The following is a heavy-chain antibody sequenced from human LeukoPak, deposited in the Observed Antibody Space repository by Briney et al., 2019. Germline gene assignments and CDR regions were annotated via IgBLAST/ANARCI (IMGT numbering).Heavy chain of an antibody. CDR2: IYYSGST. V-gene: IGHV4-39*01. CDR3: ARQYDFWRGASPYYYYYYYMDV. D-gene: IGHD3-3*01. J-gene: IGHJ6*03. CDR1: GGSISSSSYY. Sequence: KPSETLSLTCTVSGGSISSSSYYWGWIRQPPGKGLEWIGSIYYSGSTYYNPSLKSRVTISVDTSKNQFSLKLSSVTAADTAVYYCARQYDFWRGASPYYYYYYYMDVWGKGTTVTVSS.